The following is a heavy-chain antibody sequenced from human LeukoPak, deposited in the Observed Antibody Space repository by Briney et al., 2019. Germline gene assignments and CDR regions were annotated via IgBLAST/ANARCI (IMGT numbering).Heavy chain of an antibody. V-gene: IGHV4-39*01. CDR3: ARHSYSSSWLEYFQH. Sequence: PSETLSFTCTVSGGSISSSSYYWGWIRQPPGKGLEWIGSIYYSGSTYYNPSLKSRVTISVDTSKNQFPLKLSSVTAADTAVYYCARHSYSSSWLEYFQHWGQGTLVTVSS. J-gene: IGHJ1*01. D-gene: IGHD6-13*01. CDR1: GGSISSSSYY. CDR2: IYYSGST.